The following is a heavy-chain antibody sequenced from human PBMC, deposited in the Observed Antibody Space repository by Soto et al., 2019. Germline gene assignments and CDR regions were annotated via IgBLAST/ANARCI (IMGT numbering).Heavy chain of an antibody. J-gene: IGHJ4*02. CDR2: IKQDGSEK. V-gene: IGHV3-7*03. D-gene: IGHD5-12*01. Sequence: GSLRLSCAASGFTFSSYWMSWVRQAPGKGLEWVANIKQDGSEKYYVDSVKGRFTISRDNAKNSLYLQMNSLRAEDTAVYYCASPSDGYNLFDYWGQGTLVTVSS. CDR3: ASPSDGYNLFDY. CDR1: GFTFSSYW.